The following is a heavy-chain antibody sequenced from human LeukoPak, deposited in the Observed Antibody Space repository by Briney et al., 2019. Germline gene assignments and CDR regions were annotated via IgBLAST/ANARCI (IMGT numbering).Heavy chain of an antibody. CDR1: GGTFSSYA. J-gene: IGHJ4*02. D-gene: IGHD3-10*01. V-gene: IGHV1-69*04. Sequence: ASVKVSCKASGGTFSSYAISWVRQAPGQGLEWMGRIIPILGIANYAQKFQGRVTITADKSTSTAYMELSSLRSEDTAVYYCARGALKNYGSGSYHWGQGTLVTVSS. CDR3: ARGALKNYGSGSYH. CDR2: IIPILGIA.